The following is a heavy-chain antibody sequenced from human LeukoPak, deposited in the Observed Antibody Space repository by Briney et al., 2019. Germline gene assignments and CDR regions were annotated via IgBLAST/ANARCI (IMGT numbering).Heavy chain of an antibody. CDR2: ISGSGGST. CDR1: GFTFSSYA. Sequence: GGSLRLSCAASGFTFSSYAMSWVRQAPGKGLEWVSAISGSGGSTYYADSVKGRFTISRDNSKNTLYLQMNSLRAEDTAVYYCAKDGGCSSTSCYYKNWFDPWGQGTLVTVSS. D-gene: IGHD2-2*01. V-gene: IGHV3-23*01. J-gene: IGHJ5*02. CDR3: AKDGGCSSTSCYYKNWFDP.